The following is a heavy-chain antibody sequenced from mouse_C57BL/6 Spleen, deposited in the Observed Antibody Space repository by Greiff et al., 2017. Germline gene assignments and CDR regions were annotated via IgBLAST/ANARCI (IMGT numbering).Heavy chain of an antibody. D-gene: IGHD1-1*01. CDR3: ARRRYYFDY. J-gene: IGHJ2*01. V-gene: IGHV1-26*01. Sequence: EVQLQQSGPELVKPGASVKISCKASGYTFTDSYMNWVKQSHGKSLEWIGDINPNNGGTSYNQKFKGKATLTVDKSSSTAYMELRSLTSEDSAVYYCARRRYYFDYWGQGTTLTVSS. CDR2: INPNNGGT. CDR1: GYTFTDSY.